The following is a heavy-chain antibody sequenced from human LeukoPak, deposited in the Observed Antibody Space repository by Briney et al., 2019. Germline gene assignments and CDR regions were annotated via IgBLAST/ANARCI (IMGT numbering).Heavy chain of an antibody. V-gene: IGHV4-34*01. CDR1: GGSFSGYY. Sequence: SETLSLTCAVYGGSFSGYYWSWIRQPPGKGLERIGEINHSGSTNYNPSLKSRVTISVDTSKNQYSLKLSSVTAADTAVYFCASVRRGVGESSKCCSYYYMDVWGKGTTVTISS. J-gene: IGHJ6*03. CDR3: ASVRRGVGESSKCCSYYYMDV. CDR2: INHSGST. D-gene: IGHD3-10*01.